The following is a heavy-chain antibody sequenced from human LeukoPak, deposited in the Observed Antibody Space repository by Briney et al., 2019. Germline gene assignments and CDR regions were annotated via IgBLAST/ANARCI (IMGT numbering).Heavy chain of an antibody. V-gene: IGHV3-30*18. D-gene: IGHD3-10*01. CDR1: GFTFSSYA. CDR2: ISYDGSNK. J-gene: IGHJ4*02. Sequence: PGGSLRLSCAASGFTFSSYAMSWVRQAPGKGLEWVAVISYDGSNKYYADSVKGRFTISRDNAKNTLYLQMNSLRAEDTAVYYCAKAAPARYYYGSGSYYNDYWGQGTLVTVSS. CDR3: AKAAPARYYYGSGSYYNDY.